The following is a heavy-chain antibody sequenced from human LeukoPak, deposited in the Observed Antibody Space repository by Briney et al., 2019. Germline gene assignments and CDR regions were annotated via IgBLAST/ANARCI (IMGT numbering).Heavy chain of an antibody. Sequence: PGGSLRLSCSASGFTFSSYNMNWVRQAPGKGLEWVSAISSSSSYIYYADSVKGRFTISRDNAKNSLYLQMNSLRAEDTAVYYCARDPRYCRSTSCPPGGYWGQGTLVIVSS. CDR2: ISSSSSYI. D-gene: IGHD2-2*01. V-gene: IGHV3-21*01. CDR3: ARDPRYCRSTSCPPGGY. J-gene: IGHJ4*02. CDR1: GFTFSSYN.